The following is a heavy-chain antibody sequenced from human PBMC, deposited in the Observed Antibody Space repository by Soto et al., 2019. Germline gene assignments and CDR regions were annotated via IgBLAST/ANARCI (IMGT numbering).Heavy chain of an antibody. Sequence: GGSLRLSCAASGFTFSDYYMSWIRQSPGKGLEWVSYISSSGSTIYYADSVKGRFTISRDNAKNSLYLQMNSLRAEDTAVYYCARDLQRKSDTAMVKDPFGYWGQGTLVTVSS. CDR2: ISSSGSTI. V-gene: IGHV3-11*01. CDR3: ARDLQRKSDTAMVKDPFGY. D-gene: IGHD5-18*01. CDR1: GFTFSDYY. J-gene: IGHJ4*02.